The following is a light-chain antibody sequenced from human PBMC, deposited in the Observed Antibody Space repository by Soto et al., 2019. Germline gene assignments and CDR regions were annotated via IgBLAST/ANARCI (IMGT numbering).Light chain of an antibody. J-gene: IGLJ2*01. Sequence: QSVLTQPASVSGSPGQSITISCTGTSSDIGSYYFVSWYQHHPGKAPKLMLYGVSDRPSGVSNRFSGSKSGSTASLTISGLQAEDEADYYCSSYTTSTPYVVFGGGTKLPVL. CDR2: GVS. CDR3: SSYTTSTPYVV. CDR1: SSDIGSYYF. V-gene: IGLV2-14*03.